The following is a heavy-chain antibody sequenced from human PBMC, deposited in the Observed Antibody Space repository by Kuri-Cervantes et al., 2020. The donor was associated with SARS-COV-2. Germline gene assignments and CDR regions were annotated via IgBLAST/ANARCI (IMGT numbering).Heavy chain of an antibody. V-gene: IGHV3-48*01. CDR1: GFTFSSYN. J-gene: IGHJ5*02. CDR3: ASRRAGAAAGIWGWFDP. CDR2: ISSSSSTI. D-gene: IGHD6-13*01. Sequence: GESLKISCAASGFTFSSYNMNWVRQAPGKGLEWVSYISSSSSTIYYADSVKGRFTISRDNAKNSLYLQMNSLRAEDTAVYYCASRRAGAAAGIWGWFDPWGQGTLVTVSS.